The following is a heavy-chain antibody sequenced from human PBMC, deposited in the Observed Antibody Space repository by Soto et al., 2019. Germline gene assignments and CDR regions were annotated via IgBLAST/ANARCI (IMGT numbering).Heavy chain of an antibody. V-gene: IGHV5-51*01. CDR2: VCSGDSET. J-gene: IGHJ6*02. Sequence: GESLKISCQGSGYSFNIYWIGWVRQMPGKGLEWMGIVCSGDSETRHSPSFQGQVTVSVDKSISTAYLQWSSLKASDTAMYYCARTSSTWYMDVWGRGTTVTVSS. CDR1: GYSFNIYW. D-gene: IGHD6-13*01. CDR3: ARTSSTWYMDV.